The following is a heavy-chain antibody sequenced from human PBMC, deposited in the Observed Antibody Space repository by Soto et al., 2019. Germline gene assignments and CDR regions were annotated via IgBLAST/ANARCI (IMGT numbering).Heavy chain of an antibody. CDR1: GFTFGAYA. Sequence: GGSLRLSCSASGFTFGAYAMSWVRKAPGKGLEWVGFIRNRGYGRTTEYAASVRGRFTISRDESKSIAYLDMNSLQTEDTAVYYCVRDDTGADQLGSANYWGQGTLVTVPS. CDR3: VRDDTGADQLGSANY. V-gene: IGHV3-49*04. CDR2: IRNRGYGRTT. D-gene: IGHD2-2*01. J-gene: IGHJ4*02.